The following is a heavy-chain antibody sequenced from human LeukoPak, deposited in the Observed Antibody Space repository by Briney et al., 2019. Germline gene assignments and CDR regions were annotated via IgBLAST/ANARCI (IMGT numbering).Heavy chain of an antibody. CDR3: ARGRPHGNDY. Sequence: GGSLRLSCAASGFTFNSYAMSWVRQAPGKGLVWVSRIASDGSSTTYADSVKGRFSISRDNAKNTLYLQMNSLRVEDTAVYYCARGRPHGNDYWGQGTLVTVSS. CDR1: GFTFNSYA. V-gene: IGHV3-74*01. CDR2: IASDGSST. D-gene: IGHD4-23*01. J-gene: IGHJ4*02.